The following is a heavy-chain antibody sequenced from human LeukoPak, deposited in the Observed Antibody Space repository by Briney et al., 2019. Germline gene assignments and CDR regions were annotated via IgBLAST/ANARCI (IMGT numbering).Heavy chain of an antibody. J-gene: IGHJ4*02. CDR2: IYSGGST. CDR3: AKGGPDYDFWSGYYTYFDY. CDR1: GFTVSSNY. Sequence: GGSLRLSCAASGFTVSSNYMSWVRQAPGKGLEWVSVIYSGGSTYYADSVKGRFTISRDNSKNTLYLQMNSLRAEDTAVYYCAKGGPDYDFWSGYYTYFDYWGQGTLVTVSS. V-gene: IGHV3-66*01. D-gene: IGHD3-3*01.